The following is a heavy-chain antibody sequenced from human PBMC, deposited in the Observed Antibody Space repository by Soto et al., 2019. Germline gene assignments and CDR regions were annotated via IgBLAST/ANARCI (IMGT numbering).Heavy chain of an antibody. Sequence: QVQLVESGGGVVQPGRSLRLSCAASGFTFTNYAMHWVRQAPGKGLEWVALILSDGNTKYYADSVKGRLTISRDNSENTVLLQMNSLRAEDTAVDYWARGVMGISHESSGLEYWGQGALVTVSS. CDR3: ARGVMGISHESSGLEY. V-gene: IGHV3-33*05. CDR1: GFTFTNYA. J-gene: IGHJ4*02. CDR2: ILSDGNTK. D-gene: IGHD3-22*01.